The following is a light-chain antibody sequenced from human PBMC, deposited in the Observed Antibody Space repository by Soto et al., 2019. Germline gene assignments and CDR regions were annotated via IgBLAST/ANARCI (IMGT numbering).Light chain of an antibody. CDR3: QSYDTALSVYVV. V-gene: IGLV1-40*01. CDR2: GDT. J-gene: IGLJ2*01. CDR1: SSTIGAGFD. Sequence: QSVLTQPPSVSGAPGQRVTISCTGSSSTIGAGFDVHWYQQLPGTAPKLLIYGDTNRPSGVPDRFSGSKSGTSASLAITGLQAEDEADYYCQSYDTALSVYVVFGGGTKLTVL.